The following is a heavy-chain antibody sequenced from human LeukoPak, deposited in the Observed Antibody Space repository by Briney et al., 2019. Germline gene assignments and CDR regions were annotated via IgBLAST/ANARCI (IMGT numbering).Heavy chain of an antibody. D-gene: IGHD2-15*01. V-gene: IGHV4-59*08. CDR1: GGSISSYY. J-gene: IGHJ4*02. Sequence: PSGTLSLTCTVSGGSISSYYWSWIRQPPGKGLEWIGYIYYSGSTNYNPSLKSRVTISLDTSKNQFSLKLSSVTAADTAVYYCARSGSYAAAGDYWGQGTLVTVSS. CDR3: ARSGSYAAAGDY. CDR2: IYYSGST.